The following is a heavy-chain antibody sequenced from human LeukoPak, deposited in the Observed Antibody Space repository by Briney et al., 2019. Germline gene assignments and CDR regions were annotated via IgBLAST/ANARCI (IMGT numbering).Heavy chain of an antibody. CDR2: ISSYNGDT. CDR3: ARVPLGDSSTYYYPKPDWFDP. Sequence: GASVKVSCKASGYTFTSYGFSWVRQAPGQGLEWMGWISSYNGDTNYAQRVQDGVTMTTDTATSTAYMELRSLRSDDTAVYYCARVPLGDSSTYYYPKPDWFDPWGQGTLVIVSS. V-gene: IGHV1-18*01. D-gene: IGHD3-22*01. J-gene: IGHJ5*02. CDR1: GYTFTSYG.